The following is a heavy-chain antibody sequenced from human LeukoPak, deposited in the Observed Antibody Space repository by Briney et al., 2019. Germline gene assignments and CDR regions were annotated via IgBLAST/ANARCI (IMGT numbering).Heavy chain of an antibody. CDR3: ARWYYYETSGLYYGSFDN. J-gene: IGHJ5*02. V-gene: IGHV3-23*01. CDR2: IIGSGSST. Sequence: PGGSLRLSCAASGFTFSSYGMSWVRQAPGKGLQWVSVIIGSGSSTYYADSVKGRFTISRDNARNTLYLQMNSLRAEDTAVYYCARWYYYETSGLYYGSFDNWGQGTLGTVSS. D-gene: IGHD3-22*01. CDR1: GFTFSSYG.